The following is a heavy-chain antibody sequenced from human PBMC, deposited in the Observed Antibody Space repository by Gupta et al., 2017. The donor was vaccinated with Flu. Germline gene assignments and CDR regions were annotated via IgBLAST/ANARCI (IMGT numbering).Heavy chain of an antibody. CDR3: AGGSVTTSDF. J-gene: IGHJ4*02. Sequence: MTWIRQARGKELEEGSAISVNSAYIYYTDSVRGRCNIPSENAKNSVFLQMNRLTAEDTAVYYCAGGSVTTSDFWGQGTLGTVSS. V-gene: IGHV3-21*01. CDR2: ISVNSAYI. D-gene: IGHD4-4*01.